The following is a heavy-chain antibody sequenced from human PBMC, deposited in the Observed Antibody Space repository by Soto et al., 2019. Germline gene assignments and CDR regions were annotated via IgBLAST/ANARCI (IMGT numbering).Heavy chain of an antibody. V-gene: IGHV3-48*02. CDR3: VTDRNYAFDY. CDR2: IWGSGRGI. CDR1: GLRFSSYS. J-gene: IGHJ4*02. Sequence: PGGSLRLSCAASGLRFSSYSMNWVRQAPGKGLEWLSHIWGSGRGISYADSVKGRFTISGDNAKNSLYLQMNSLKDEDTAVYYCVTDRNYAFDYWGQGALVTVSS. D-gene: IGHD3-16*01.